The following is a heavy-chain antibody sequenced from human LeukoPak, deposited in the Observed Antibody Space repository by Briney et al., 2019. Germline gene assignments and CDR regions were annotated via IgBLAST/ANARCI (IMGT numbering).Heavy chain of an antibody. Sequence: ASVKVSCKASGYTITSYGISWVRQAPGQGLEWMGWISAYNGNTNYAQKLQGRVTMTTDTSTSTAYMELRSLRSDDTAVYYCARDLRYYGSGSYGYWGQGTLVTVSS. CDR2: ISAYNGNT. J-gene: IGHJ4*02. CDR1: GYTITSYG. CDR3: ARDLRYYGSGSYGY. V-gene: IGHV1-18*01. D-gene: IGHD3-10*01.